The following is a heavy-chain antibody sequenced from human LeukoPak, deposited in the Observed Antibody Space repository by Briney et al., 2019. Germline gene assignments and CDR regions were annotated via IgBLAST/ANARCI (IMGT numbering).Heavy chain of an antibody. CDR2: IWYDGSND. D-gene: IGHD6-13*01. V-gene: IGHV3-33*01. Sequence: PGRSLRLSCAASGFTFSSFGMYWVRQAPGKGLEWVAVIWYDGSNDDYADSVKGRFTISRDNSKNTLYLQMNSLRAEDTALYYCARDPSGRAAAGRVDYWGQGTLVTVSS. J-gene: IGHJ4*02. CDR1: GFTFSSFG. CDR3: ARDPSGRAAAGRVDY.